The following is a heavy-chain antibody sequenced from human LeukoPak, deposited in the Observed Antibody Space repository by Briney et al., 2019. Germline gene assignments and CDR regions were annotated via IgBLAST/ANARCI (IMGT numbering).Heavy chain of an antibody. Sequence: PGGSLTLSCAASGFTFSIYAMHWVRQAPGEGGEWVAVISYDGSNKYYADSVKGRFTISRDNSTNTLYMQMNSLRAEGTAVYFCARLEIVGAATAFDIWGQGTMVTVSS. D-gene: IGHD1-26*01. CDR1: GFTFSIYA. J-gene: IGHJ3*02. CDR3: ARLEIVGAATAFDI. V-gene: IGHV3-30-3*01. CDR2: ISYDGSNK.